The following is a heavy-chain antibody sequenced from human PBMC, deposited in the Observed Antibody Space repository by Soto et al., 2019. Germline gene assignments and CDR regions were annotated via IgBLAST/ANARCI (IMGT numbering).Heavy chain of an antibody. V-gene: IGHV4-30-4*01. CDR2: IYYSGST. J-gene: IGHJ4*02. D-gene: IGHD3-3*01. Sequence: QVQLQEAGPGLVKPSQTMSLTCTVSGGSISSGDYYWSWIRQPPGKGLEWIGYIYYSGSTYYNPSLKSRVTISVDTSKNQYSLKLSSVTAADTAVYYCARGKGEFTIFGVGIPLDYWGQGTLVTVSS. CDR3: ARGKGEFTIFGVGIPLDY. CDR1: GGSISSGDYY.